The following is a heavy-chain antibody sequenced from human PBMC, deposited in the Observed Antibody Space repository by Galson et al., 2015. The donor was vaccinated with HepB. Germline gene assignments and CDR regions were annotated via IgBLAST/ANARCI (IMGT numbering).Heavy chain of an antibody. D-gene: IGHD3-3*01. V-gene: IGHV1-8*01. CDR1: GYTFTSYD. Sequence: SVKVSCKASGYTFTSYDINWVRQATGQGLEWMGWMNPNSGNTGYAQKFQGRVTMTRNTSISTAYMELSSLRSEDTAVYYCARGLPDRSITIIGVLILGWRFDPWGQGTLVTASS. J-gene: IGHJ5*02. CDR3: ARGLPDRSITIIGVLILGWRFDP. CDR2: MNPNSGNT.